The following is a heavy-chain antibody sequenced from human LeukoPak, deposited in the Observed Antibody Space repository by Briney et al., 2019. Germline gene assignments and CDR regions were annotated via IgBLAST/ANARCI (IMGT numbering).Heavy chain of an antibody. CDR2: IKSDGSST. J-gene: IGHJ4*02. V-gene: IGHV3-74*01. D-gene: IGHD1-1*01. CDR1: GFTFSSYW. CDR3: ARAYNSHFDY. Sequence: AGGSLRLSCAASGFTFSSYWMHWVRQAPGKGLVCVSRIKSDGSSTSYADSVKGRFTISRDGAKNTLYLQMNSLRAEDTAVYYCARAYNSHFDYWGQGALVTVSS.